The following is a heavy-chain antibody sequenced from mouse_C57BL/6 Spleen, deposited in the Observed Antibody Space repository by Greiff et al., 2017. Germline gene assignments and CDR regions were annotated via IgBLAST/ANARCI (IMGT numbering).Heavy chain of an antibody. CDR1: GYTFTNYW. D-gene: IGHD1-1*01. Sequence: QVHVKQSGAELVRPGTSVKMSCKASGYTFTNYWIGWAKQRPGHGLEWIGDIYPGGGYTNYNEKFKGKATLTADQSSSTAYMQFSSLTSEDSAIYYCARYITTVVARDYFDYWGQGTTLTVSS. V-gene: IGHV1-63*01. J-gene: IGHJ2*01. CDR2: IYPGGGYT. CDR3: ARYITTVVARDYFDY.